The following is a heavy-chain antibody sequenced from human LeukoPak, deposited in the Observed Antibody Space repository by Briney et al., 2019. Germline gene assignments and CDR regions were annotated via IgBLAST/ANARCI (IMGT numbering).Heavy chain of an antibody. CDR1: GGSISSSNW. CDR2: IYHSGST. CDR3: ANGYSSSWYDH. D-gene: IGHD6-13*01. V-gene: IGHV4-4*02. Sequence: SETLSLTCAVSGGSISSSNWWSWVRQPPGKGLEWIGEIYHSGSTNYNPSLKSRATISVDTSKNQFSLKLSSVTAADTAVYYCANGYSSSWYDHWGQGTLVTVSS. J-gene: IGHJ5*02.